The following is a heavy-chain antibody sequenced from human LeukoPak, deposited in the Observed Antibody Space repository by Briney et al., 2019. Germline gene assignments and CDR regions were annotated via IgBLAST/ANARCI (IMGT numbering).Heavy chain of an antibody. CDR3: ARELEWLNYYFDY. V-gene: IGHV1-2*02. CDR1: GYTFTGYY. CDR2: INPNSGGT. J-gene: IGHJ4*02. D-gene: IGHD3-3*01. Sequence: GASVKVSCKASGYTFTGYYMHWVRQAPGQGLEWMGWINPNSGGTNYAQKLQGRVTMTTDTSTSTAYMELRSLRSDDTAVYYCARELEWLNYYFDYWGQGTLVTVSS.